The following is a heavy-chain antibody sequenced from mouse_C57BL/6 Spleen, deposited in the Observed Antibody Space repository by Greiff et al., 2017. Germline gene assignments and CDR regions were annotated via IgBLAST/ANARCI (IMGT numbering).Heavy chain of an antibody. J-gene: IGHJ2*01. Sequence: EVMLVESGPELVKPGASVKISCKASGYTFTDYYMNWVKQSHGKSLEWIGDINPNNGGTSYNQKFKGKATLTVDKSSSTAYMELRSLTSEDSAVYYCARSEDGYTSFDYWGQGTTLTVSS. CDR1: GYTFTDYY. V-gene: IGHV1-26*01. CDR2: INPNNGGT. CDR3: ARSEDGYTSFDY. D-gene: IGHD2-3*01.